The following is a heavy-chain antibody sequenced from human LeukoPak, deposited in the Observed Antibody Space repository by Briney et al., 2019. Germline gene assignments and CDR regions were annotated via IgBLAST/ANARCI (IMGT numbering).Heavy chain of an antibody. J-gene: IGHJ4*02. CDR3: ARVSSVAPLGY. V-gene: IGHV3-21*01. D-gene: IGHD7-27*01. Sequence: GGSLRLSCAASGFTVSSNYMSWVRQAPGKGLEWASSISSSSSYIYYADSVKGRFTISRDNAKNSLYLQMNSLRAEDTAVYYRARVSSVAPLGYWGQGTLVTVSS. CDR2: ISSSSSYI. CDR1: GFTVSSNY.